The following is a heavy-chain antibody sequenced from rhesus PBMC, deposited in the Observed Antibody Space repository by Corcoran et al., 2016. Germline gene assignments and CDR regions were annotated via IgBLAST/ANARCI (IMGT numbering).Heavy chain of an antibody. CDR1: GGSISDDYY. CDR2: ITYSGRT. CDR3: AREDRYSGEYFEF. J-gene: IGHJ1*01. Sequence: QVQLQESGPGLVKPSETLSLTCAVSGGSISDDYYWSWIRQAPGKGLEWIGHITYSGRTSYNPSLKSRVTISRDTSKNQFTLKRSSVPAADTAVYYCAREDRYSGEYFEFWGQGALVTVSS. V-gene: IGHV4-122*02. D-gene: IGHD6-25*01.